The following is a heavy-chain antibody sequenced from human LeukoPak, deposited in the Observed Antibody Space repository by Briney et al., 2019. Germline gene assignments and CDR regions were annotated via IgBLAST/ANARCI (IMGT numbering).Heavy chain of an antibody. CDR1: GFHFSAHG. CDR3: ARDPVVDAFDI. D-gene: IGHD6-6*01. Sequence: GGSLRLSCAASGFHFSAHGMNWIRQAPGKGLEWVSGISPSGDITYYADSVMGRFTISRDNRKSTVSLQMNSLRAEDTAVYYCARDPVVDAFDIWGQGTMVTVSS. J-gene: IGHJ3*02. CDR2: ISPSGDIT. V-gene: IGHV3-23*01.